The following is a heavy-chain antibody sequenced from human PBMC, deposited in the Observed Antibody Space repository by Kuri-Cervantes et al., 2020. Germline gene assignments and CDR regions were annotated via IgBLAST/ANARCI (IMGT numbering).Heavy chain of an antibody. Sequence: GESLKISCAASGFTFSDYYMSWIRQAPGKGLEWVSYISSSGSTIYYADSVKGRFTISRDNAKNSLYPQMNSLRAEDTAVYYCARDGPGVIREWYFDLWGRGTLVTVSS. CDR2: ISSSGSTI. CDR1: GFTFSDYY. V-gene: IGHV3-11*01. CDR3: ARDGPGVIREWYFDL. D-gene: IGHD2-21*01. J-gene: IGHJ2*01.